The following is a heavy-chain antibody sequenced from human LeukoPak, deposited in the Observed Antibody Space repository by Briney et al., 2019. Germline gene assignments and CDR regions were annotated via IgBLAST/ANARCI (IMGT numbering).Heavy chain of an antibody. CDR2: INHSGST. CDR1: GGFFSGYY. CDR3: ARHWCYDYVWGSYRYNWFDP. Sequence: PSATMSLTCAVDGGFFSGYYWSWIRKPPGKGQEWMGEINHSGSTNYNPSFKSRVTISVDTSKNKSSLKLSSLTAADTAVYYCARHWCYDYVWGSYRYNWFDPWGQGALVTVA. J-gene: IGHJ5*02. D-gene: IGHD3-16*02. V-gene: IGHV4-34*01.